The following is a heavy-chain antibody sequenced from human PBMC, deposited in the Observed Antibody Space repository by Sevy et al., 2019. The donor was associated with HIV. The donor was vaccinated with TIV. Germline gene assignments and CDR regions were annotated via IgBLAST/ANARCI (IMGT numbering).Heavy chain of an antibody. J-gene: IGHJ4*02. D-gene: IGHD3-3*01. CDR3: ARGKHISDYYGSFDY. Sequence: GGSLRLCCAASGLIVSSNFMSWVRQAPGKGLEWVSVLYLGGSTYYADSVKGGFTISRDDSKNTLYLQMNSLRADDTAVYFCARGKHISDYYGSFDYWGQGTLVTVSS. CDR2: LYLGGST. CDR1: GLIVSSNF. V-gene: IGHV3-53*01.